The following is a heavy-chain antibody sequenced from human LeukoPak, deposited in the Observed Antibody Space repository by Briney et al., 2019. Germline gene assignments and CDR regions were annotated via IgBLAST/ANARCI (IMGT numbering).Heavy chain of an antibody. CDR2: ISTSSSTI. D-gene: IGHD3-22*01. Sequence: GGSLRLSCAASGFTFSSYSMNWVRQAPGKGLEWVSYISTSSSTIYYADSVEGRFTISRDNAKNSLYLQMNSLRAEDTAVYYCARDYYDSSGMGPDYWGQGTLVTVSS. J-gene: IGHJ4*02. CDR3: ARDYYDSSGMGPDY. CDR1: GFTFSSYS. V-gene: IGHV3-48*01.